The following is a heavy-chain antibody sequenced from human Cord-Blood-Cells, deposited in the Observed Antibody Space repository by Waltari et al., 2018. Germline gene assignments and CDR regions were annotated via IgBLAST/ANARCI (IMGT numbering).Heavy chain of an antibody. CDR2: INAGNGNT. Sequence: QVQLVQSGAEVKKPGASVKVSCKASGYTFTSYAMNWVRQAPGQRLEWMGWINAGNGNTKYSQKFQGRVTITRDTSASTAYMELSSLRSEDTAVYYCARGIKRDFDYWGQGTLVTVSS. V-gene: IGHV1-3*01. J-gene: IGHJ4*02. CDR1: GYTFTSYA. CDR3: ARGIKRDFDY. D-gene: IGHD2-15*01.